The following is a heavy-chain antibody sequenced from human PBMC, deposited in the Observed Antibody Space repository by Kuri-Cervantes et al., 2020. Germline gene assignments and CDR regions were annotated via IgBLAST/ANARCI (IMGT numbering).Heavy chain of an antibody. CDR3: ARALYSYGPSGFDH. V-gene: IGHV1-18*01. J-gene: IGHJ4*02. CDR1: GYTFTSYG. D-gene: IGHD5-18*01. Sequence: ASVKVSCKASGYTFTSYGISWVRQAPGQGLEWMGWISAYNGNTNYAQKLQGRVTMTTDTSTSTAYMELRSLRAEDTAVYYCARALYSYGPSGFDHWGQGTLVTVSS. CDR2: ISAYNGNT.